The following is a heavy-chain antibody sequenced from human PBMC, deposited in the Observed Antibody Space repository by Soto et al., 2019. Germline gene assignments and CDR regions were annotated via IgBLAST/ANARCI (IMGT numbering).Heavy chain of an antibody. J-gene: IGHJ4*02. Sequence: GGSLRLSYAASGFTFSSYSMNWVRQAPGKGLEWVSSISSSSSYIYYADSVKGRFTISRDNAKNSLYLQMNSLRAEDTAVYYCARDQPGYSYGYGLGYWGQGTPVTVSS. V-gene: IGHV3-21*01. D-gene: IGHD5-18*01. CDR2: ISSSSSYI. CDR3: ARDQPGYSYGYGLGY. CDR1: GFTFSSYS.